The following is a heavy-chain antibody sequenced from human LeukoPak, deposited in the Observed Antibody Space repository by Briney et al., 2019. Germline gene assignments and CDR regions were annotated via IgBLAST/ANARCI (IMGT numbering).Heavy chain of an antibody. CDR2: MTGDGYTT. J-gene: IGHJ3*02. V-gene: IGHV3-43*02. D-gene: IGHD1-1*01. CDR3: AQGGWGSGYAFDI. Sequence: GGSLRLSCAASGFTFDDYAMHWVRQAPGKGLEWVSLMTGDGYTTFYADSVKGRFTISRDNSKNSLYLQMNSLRTEDTALYYCAQGGWGSGYAFDIWGQGTMITVSS. CDR1: GFTFDDYA.